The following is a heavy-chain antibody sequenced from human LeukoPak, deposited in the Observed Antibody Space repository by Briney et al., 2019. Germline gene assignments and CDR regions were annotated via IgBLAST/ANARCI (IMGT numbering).Heavy chain of an antibody. Sequence: GGSLRLSCVASGFSFNTYWMSWVRQAPGKGLEWVANIKQDGSEQYYVDSVKGRFTISRDNAKNSVYLQMNRLRVEDTAVYYCARRSYRGVITVYYYYYMGVWGKGTPVTVSS. CDR2: IKQDGSEQ. V-gene: IGHV3-7*01. D-gene: IGHD3-16*02. CDR3: ARRSYRGVITVYYYYYMGV. CDR1: GFSFNTYW. J-gene: IGHJ6*03.